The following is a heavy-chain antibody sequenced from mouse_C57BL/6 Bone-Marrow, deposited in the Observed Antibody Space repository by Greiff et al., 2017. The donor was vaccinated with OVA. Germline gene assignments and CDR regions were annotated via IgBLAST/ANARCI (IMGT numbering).Heavy chain of an antibody. CDR3: ARLYYGSSRAWFAY. V-gene: IGHV5-15*01. CDR2: ISNLAYSI. Sequence: EVHLVESGGGLVQPGGSLKLSCAASGFTFSDYGMAWVRQAPRKGPAWVAFISNLAYSIYYADTVTGRFTISRENAKNTLYLEMSSLRSEDTAMYYCARLYYGSSRAWFAYWGQGTLVTVSA. D-gene: IGHD1-1*01. CDR1: GFTFSDYG. J-gene: IGHJ3*01.